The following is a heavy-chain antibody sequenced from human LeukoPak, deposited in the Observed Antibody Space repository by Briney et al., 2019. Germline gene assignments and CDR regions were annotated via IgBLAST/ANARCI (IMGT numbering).Heavy chain of an antibody. D-gene: IGHD6-13*01. CDR1: GGTISSYA. V-gene: IGHV1-69*13. CDR3: ARAPIAAAGTNNWFDP. J-gene: IGHJ5*02. Sequence: SVKVSCKASGGTISSYAISWVRQAPGQGLEWMGGIIPIFGTANYAQEFQGRVTITADESTSTAYMELSSLRSEDTAVYYCARAPIAAAGTNNWFDPWGQGTLVTVSS. CDR2: IIPIFGTA.